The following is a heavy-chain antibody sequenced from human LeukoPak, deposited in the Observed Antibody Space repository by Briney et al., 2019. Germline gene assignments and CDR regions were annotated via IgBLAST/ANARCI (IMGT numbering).Heavy chain of an antibody. V-gene: IGHV1-46*01. J-gene: IGHJ4*02. D-gene: IGHD2-15*01. CDR1: GYTFTRNC. CDR3: ARESCSGGSYYYFDY. CDR2: VNMGGGSA. Sequence: ATLKLSCTVSGYTFTRNCMHWVRQPPPHGHEWMWAVNMGGGSATYSQTFHGRVTMTRDTSTSTVYMEMSSLRSEDTAVYYCARESCSGGSYYYFDYWGQGTLVTVSS.